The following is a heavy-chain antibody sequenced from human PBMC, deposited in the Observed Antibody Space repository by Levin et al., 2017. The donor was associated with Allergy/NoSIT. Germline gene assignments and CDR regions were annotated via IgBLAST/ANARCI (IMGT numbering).Heavy chain of an antibody. Sequence: SETLSLTCTVSGDSISSSNYYWGWIRQPPGKGLEWIGSIYYNGNTYYNPSLKSRITISIDASKNQFSLRLRSVTAADTAVYYCAGPSLVRGESDYWGQGTLVTVSS. V-gene: IGHV4-39*01. CDR1: GDSISSSNYY. CDR2: IYYNGNT. J-gene: IGHJ4*02. CDR3: AGPSLVRGESDY. D-gene: IGHD3-10*01.